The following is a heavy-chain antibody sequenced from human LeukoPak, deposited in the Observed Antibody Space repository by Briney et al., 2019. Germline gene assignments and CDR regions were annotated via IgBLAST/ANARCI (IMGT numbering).Heavy chain of an antibody. D-gene: IGHD5-18*01. CDR3: ATAGDTANGGECFDY. J-gene: IGHJ4*02. V-gene: IGHV1-24*01. Sequence: ASVKVSCKVSGYTLTELSMHWVRQTPGKGLEWMGGFDPEDGETIYAQKFQGRVTMTEDTSTDTAYMELSSLRSEDTAVYYCATAGDTANGGECFDYWGQGTLVTVSS. CDR1: GYTLTELS. CDR2: FDPEDGET.